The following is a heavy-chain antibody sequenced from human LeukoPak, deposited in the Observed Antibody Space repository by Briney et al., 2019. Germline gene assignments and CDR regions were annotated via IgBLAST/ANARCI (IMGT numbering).Heavy chain of an antibody. D-gene: IGHD3-22*01. CDR3: ARQVTTGGSPSFDF. CDR1: GFTFSSHG. J-gene: IGHJ4*02. CDR2: ICSDGSNE. Sequence: PGGSLRLSCAPSGFTFSSHGMNWVREAPGKGLRWVVIICSDGSNEFYTDSVNGRFTISRDNSKNTLYLQMNSLRLEDTAVYYCARQVTTGGSPSFDFWGQGTLVTVSS. V-gene: IGHV3-33*01.